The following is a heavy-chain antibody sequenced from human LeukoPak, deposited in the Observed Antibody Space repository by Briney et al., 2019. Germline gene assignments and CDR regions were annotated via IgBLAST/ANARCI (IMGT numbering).Heavy chain of an antibody. J-gene: IGHJ3*02. Sequence: GGSLRLSCAASGFTFSSYGMHWVRQAPGKGLEWVAFIRYDGSNKYYADSVKGRFTISRDNSKNTLYLQMNSLRAEDTAVYYCAKDSGWYYYDSSGAFDIWGQGTMVTVSS. CDR3: AKDSGWYYYDSSGAFDI. D-gene: IGHD3-22*01. V-gene: IGHV3-30*02. CDR1: GFTFSSYG. CDR2: IRYDGSNK.